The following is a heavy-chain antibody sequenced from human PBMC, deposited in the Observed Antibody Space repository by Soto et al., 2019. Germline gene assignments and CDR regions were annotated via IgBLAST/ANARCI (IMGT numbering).Heavy chain of an antibody. V-gene: IGHV4-59*08. Sequence: SETLSLTCPVSCGSISSYYWSWIRQPPGKGLEWIGYIYYSGSTNYNPSLKSRVTISVDTSKNQFSLKLSSVTAADTAVYYCARTSTMGLFEPWGQGTLVTVSS. J-gene: IGHJ5*02. CDR2: IYYSGST. CDR3: ARTSTMGLFEP. CDR1: CGSISSYY.